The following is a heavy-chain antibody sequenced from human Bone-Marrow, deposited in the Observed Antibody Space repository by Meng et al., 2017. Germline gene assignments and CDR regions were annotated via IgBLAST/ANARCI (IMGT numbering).Heavy chain of an antibody. CDR1: GYTFTGYY. Sequence: VALGESGVEVKKPGSSVKGSCKASGYTFTGYYLHWGRQAPGQGLEWMGRINPNNGGTNYAQKFQGRVTMTRDTSISTAYMELSRLRSDDTAVYYCARSPYYYDSSGPPDYWGQGTLVTVSS. D-gene: IGHD3-22*01. CDR3: ARSPYYYDSSGPPDY. J-gene: IGHJ4*02. V-gene: IGHV1-2*06. CDR2: INPNNGGT.